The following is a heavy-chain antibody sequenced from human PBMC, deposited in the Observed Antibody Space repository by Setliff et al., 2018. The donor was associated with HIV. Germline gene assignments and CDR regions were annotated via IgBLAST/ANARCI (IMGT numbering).Heavy chain of an antibody. CDR3: ARGESSYYYYYMDV. J-gene: IGHJ6*03. V-gene: IGHV1-69*05. CDR1: GGTFSSYA. Sequence: SVKVSCKASGGTFSSYAISWVRQAPGQGLDWMGGIIPVFGTTNYAQKFQGRVTMTRDTSISTVYMELSSLRSDDTAVYYCARGESSYYYYYMDVWGTGTTVTVSS. CDR2: IIPVFGTT.